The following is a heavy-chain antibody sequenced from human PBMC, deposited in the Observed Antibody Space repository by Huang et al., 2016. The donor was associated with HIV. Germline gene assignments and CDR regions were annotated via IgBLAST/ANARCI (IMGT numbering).Heavy chain of an antibody. J-gene: IGHJ3*01. V-gene: IGHV1-69*13. CDR3: AKRGGAWGSPYAFDL. CDR2: IIPRVGTR. Sequence: QVQLVQSGAEVRKPGSSVKVSCRASGGSFNNFGINWVRQAPGQGLEWMGGIIPRVGTRKDAQRFKDRVTITADETTGVVHLEVTSLRSDDTAVYFCAKRGGAWGSPYAFDLWGPGTMVTVSS. CDR1: GGSFNNFG. D-gene: IGHD3-16*01.